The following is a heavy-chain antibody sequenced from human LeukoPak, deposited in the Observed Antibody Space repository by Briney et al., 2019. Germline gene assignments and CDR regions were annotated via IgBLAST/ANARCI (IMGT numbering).Heavy chain of an antibody. CDR2: IHYDGSIK. CDR1: GFTFSSYG. V-gene: IGHV3-30*02. D-gene: IGHD2-15*01. CDR3: AKVNCYDGSCYPFDY. Sequence: GGSLRLSSAASGFTFSSYGMHWVRQAPGKGLEWVAFIHYDGSIKYYADSVKGRFTISRDNSKNTLFVQMNSLRAEDTAMYYCAKVNCYDGSCYPFDYWGQGTLVTVSS. J-gene: IGHJ4*02.